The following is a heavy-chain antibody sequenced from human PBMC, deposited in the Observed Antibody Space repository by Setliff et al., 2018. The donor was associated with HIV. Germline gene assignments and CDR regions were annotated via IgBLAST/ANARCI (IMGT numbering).Heavy chain of an antibody. Sequence: SETLSLTCTVSGGSMSSSSYYWSWIRQTPDKGLEWIGIIYYSGATYHNPSLTSRVTISVDTSRNQFSLKLKSVTAADTAAYYCARLGYVSGGFYKTPGPYYFDYWGQGALVTVSS. CDR1: GGSMSSSSYY. CDR3: ARLGYVSGGFYKTPGPYYFDY. J-gene: IGHJ4*02. V-gene: IGHV4-39*01. D-gene: IGHD3-10*01. CDR2: IYYSGAT.